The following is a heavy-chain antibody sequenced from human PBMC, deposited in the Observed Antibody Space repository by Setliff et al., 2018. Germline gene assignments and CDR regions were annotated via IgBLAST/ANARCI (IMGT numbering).Heavy chain of an antibody. CDR2: IYHSGST. V-gene: IGHV4-38-2*01. CDR1: GYSISSGYY. D-gene: IGHD1-1*01. J-gene: IGHJ4*02. Sequence: PSETLSLTCAVSGYSISSGYYWGWIRQPPGKGLEWIGSIYHSGSTYYNPSLKSRVTISLDTSKNQFSLKLSSVTAADTAVYYCARASPLQPSDYWGQGTLVTVSS. CDR3: ARASPLQPSDY.